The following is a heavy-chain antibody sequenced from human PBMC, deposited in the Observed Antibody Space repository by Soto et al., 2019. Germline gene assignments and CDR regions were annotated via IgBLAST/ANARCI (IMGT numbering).Heavy chain of an antibody. CDR1: GGSISSYY. D-gene: IGHD5-12*01. CDR2: IYYSGST. CDR3: ARAGEWLLRDYYYMDV. J-gene: IGHJ6*03. V-gene: IGHV4-59*08. Sequence: SETLSLTCTVSGGSISSYYWSWIRQPPGKGLEWIGYIYYSGSTNYNPSLKSRVTISVDTSKNQFSLKLSSVTAADTAVYYCARAGEWLLRDYYYMDVWGKGTTVTVSS.